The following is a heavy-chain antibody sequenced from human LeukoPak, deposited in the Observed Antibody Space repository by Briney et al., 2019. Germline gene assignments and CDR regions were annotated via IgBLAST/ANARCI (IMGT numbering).Heavy chain of an antibody. CDR3: ARDQRFGELSFWFDP. D-gene: IGHD3-10*01. CDR2: MNPNSGNT. Sequence: GASVKVSCKASGYTFTSYDINWVRQATGQGLEWMGWMNPNSGNTGYAQKFQGRVTITRDTSISTAYMELSRLRSDDTAVYYCARDQRFGELSFWFDPWGQGTLVTVSS. J-gene: IGHJ5*02. V-gene: IGHV1-8*01. CDR1: GYTFTSYD.